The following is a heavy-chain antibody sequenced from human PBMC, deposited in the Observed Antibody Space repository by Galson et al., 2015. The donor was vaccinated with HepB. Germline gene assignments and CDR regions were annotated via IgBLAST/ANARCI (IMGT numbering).Heavy chain of an antibody. J-gene: IGHJ4*02. V-gene: IGHV5-51*01. D-gene: IGHD5-24*01. Sequence: QSGAEVKKPGESLKISCKGSGYRFASYWIGWVRQMPGKGLEWMGIIYPGDSDSRYSPSFQGQVTISADKSISTAYLQWSSLKASDTAMYYCARHPLDDSYNLSFDYWGQGTLVTVSS. CDR2: IYPGDSDS. CDR3: ARHPLDDSYNLSFDY. CDR1: GYRFASYW.